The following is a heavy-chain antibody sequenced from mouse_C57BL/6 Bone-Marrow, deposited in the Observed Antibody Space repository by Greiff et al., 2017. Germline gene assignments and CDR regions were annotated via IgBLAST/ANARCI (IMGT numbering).Heavy chain of an antibody. CDR2: INPGSGGT. J-gene: IGHJ2*01. Sequence: QVQLQQSGAELVRPGTSVKVSCKASGYAFTNYLIEWVKQRPGQGLEWIGVINPGSGGTNYNEKFKGKATLTADKSSSTAYMQLSSLTSEDSAVYVCARRVYYYGSSYDYWGQGTTLTVSS. D-gene: IGHD1-1*01. V-gene: IGHV1-54*01. CDR3: ARRVYYYGSSYDY. CDR1: GYAFTNYL.